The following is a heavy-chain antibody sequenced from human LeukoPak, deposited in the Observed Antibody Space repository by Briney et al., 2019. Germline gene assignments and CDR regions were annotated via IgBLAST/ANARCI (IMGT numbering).Heavy chain of an antibody. V-gene: IGHV4-39*07. D-gene: IGHD1-1*01. CDR2: IYYSGST. CDR1: GDSSDNNGFY. Sequence: SETLSLTCTVSGDSSDNNGFYWGWIRQPPGKGLEWFGNIYYSGSTYYNPSLKSRVTTSVDTSKNQFSLKLSSVTAADTAVYYCARGTRGSDSSFDFWGQGTLVTVSS. J-gene: IGHJ4*02. CDR3: ARGTRGSDSSFDF.